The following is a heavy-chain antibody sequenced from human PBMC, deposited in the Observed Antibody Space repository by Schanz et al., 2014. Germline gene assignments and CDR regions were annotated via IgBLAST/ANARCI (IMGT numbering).Heavy chain of an antibody. CDR3: ARDRLECGAECYSVEVFEI. V-gene: IGHV1-69*04. CDR1: GGTFSRFG. J-gene: IGHJ4*03. CDR2: IIPSLGLA. D-gene: IGHD2-21*01. Sequence: QVQLVQSGAEVKKPGSSVKVSCKASGGTFSRFGINWVRQAPGQGLEWMGRIIPSLGLAKYEQKCQDKVTITADTSTTTAYIELSGLRSEDTAVYYCARDRLECGAECYSVEVFEIWGQGTLVIVSS.